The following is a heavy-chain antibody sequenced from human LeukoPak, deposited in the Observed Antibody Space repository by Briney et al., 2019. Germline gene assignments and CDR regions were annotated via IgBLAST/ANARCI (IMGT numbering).Heavy chain of an antibody. CDR1: GGSISSGDYY. Sequence: SETLSLTCTVSGGSISSGDYYWSRIRQPPGTGLEWIGYIYYSGSTYYNPSLKSRVTISVDTSKNQFSLKLSSVTAADTAVYYCASLNYYGSGSSWGQGTLVTVSS. CDR2: IYYSGST. V-gene: IGHV4-30-4*01. CDR3: ASLNYYGSGSS. J-gene: IGHJ5*02. D-gene: IGHD3-10*01.